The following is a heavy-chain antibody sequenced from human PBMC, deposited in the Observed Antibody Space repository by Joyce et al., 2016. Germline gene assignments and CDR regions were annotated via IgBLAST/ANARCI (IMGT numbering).Heavy chain of an antibody. J-gene: IGHJ4*02. V-gene: IGHV3-53*01. D-gene: IGHD2-8*01. CDR3: ARDNGEA. CDR2: IFSGGNT. CDR1: GLTVSNKY. Sequence: EMQLVESGGGLIQPGGSLRLSCAASGLTVSNKYMNWVRQAPGMGLEWVSIIFSGGNTYYADSVKGRFTISRDNAKNTLYLQMNSLRAEDTAVYYCARDNGEAWGQGTLVTVSS.